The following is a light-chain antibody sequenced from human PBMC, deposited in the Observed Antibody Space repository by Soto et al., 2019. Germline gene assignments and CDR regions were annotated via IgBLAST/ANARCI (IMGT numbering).Light chain of an antibody. CDR2: GAS. V-gene: IGKV1-5*01. Sequence: DIQMTQSPSTLSASIGDSVTITCRASEIIGNWLAWYQQRPGKVPRLLIQGASTLVSGVPSRFSGSASGTEFTLTIRSLQPEDFATDYGHQHNSYSWTFXQGTKVDIK. J-gene: IGKJ1*01. CDR1: EIIGNW. CDR3: HQHNSYSWT.